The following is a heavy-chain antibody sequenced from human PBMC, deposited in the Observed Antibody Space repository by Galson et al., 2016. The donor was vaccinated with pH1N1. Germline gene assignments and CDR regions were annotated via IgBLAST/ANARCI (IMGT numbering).Heavy chain of an antibody. CDR3: AKYYHGRTGLSKAFDI. V-gene: IGHV4-59*11. J-gene: IGHJ3*02. Sequence: LSLTCTVSGGSITTHYWSWLRQPPGKGLEYIGYMYYSGSSDYNPSLKSRVTISIDTYKNQFSLRLSSVTASDTAVYYCAKYYHGRTGLSKAFDIWGQGTMVTVSS. CDR2: MYYSGSS. CDR1: GGSITTHY. D-gene: IGHD3-22*01.